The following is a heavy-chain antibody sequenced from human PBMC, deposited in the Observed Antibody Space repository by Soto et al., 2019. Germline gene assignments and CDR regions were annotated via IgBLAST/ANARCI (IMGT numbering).Heavy chain of an antibody. Sequence: GGSLRLSCAASGFTFSSYSMNWVRQAPGKGLEWVSSISSSSSYIYYADSVKGRFTISRDNAKNSLYLQMNSLRAEDTAVYYCAKDSRCITIFGVLLGVFDIWGKGTMVTVSS. CDR2: ISSSSSYI. D-gene: IGHD3-3*01. J-gene: IGHJ3*02. V-gene: IGHV3-21*04. CDR1: GFTFSSYS. CDR3: AKDSRCITIFGVLLGVFDI.